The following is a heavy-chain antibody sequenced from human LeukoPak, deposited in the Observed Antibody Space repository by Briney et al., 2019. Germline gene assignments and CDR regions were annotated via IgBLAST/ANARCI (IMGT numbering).Heavy chain of an antibody. CDR2: ISSSSSFI. Sequence: GGSLRLSCAASGFTFSSYSMNWVRQAPGKGLEWVSSISSSSSFIYYADSVKGRFTISRDNAKNSLYLQMNSLRAEDTAVYYCARDHKRLTDYWGQGTLVTVSS. CDR1: GFTFSSYS. V-gene: IGHV3-21*01. CDR3: ARDHKRLTDY. D-gene: IGHD4/OR15-4a*01. J-gene: IGHJ4*02.